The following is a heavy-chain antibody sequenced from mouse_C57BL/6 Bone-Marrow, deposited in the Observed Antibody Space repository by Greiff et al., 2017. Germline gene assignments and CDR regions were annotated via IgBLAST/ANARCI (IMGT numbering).Heavy chain of an antibody. CDR1: GFTFSDYG. J-gene: IGHJ3*01. CDR2: ISSGSSTI. D-gene: IGHD1-1*01. V-gene: IGHV5-17*01. CDR3: ARPYGSTKFAY. Sequence: EVKVVESGGGLVKPGGSLKLSCAASGFTFSDYGMHWVRQAPEKGLEWVAYISSGSSTIYYADTVKGRFTISRDNAKNTLFLQMTSLRSEDTAMYYCARPYGSTKFAYWGQGTLVTVSA.